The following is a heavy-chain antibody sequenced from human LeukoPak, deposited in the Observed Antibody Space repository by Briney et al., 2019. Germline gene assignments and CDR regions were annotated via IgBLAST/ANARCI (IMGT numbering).Heavy chain of an antibody. J-gene: IGHJ4*02. CDR2: ISSSGTTI. CDR1: GFTFTNYQ. Sequence: PGGSLRLSCAVSGFTFTNYQMNSVRQAPGRPLEWVSYISSSGTTIYYADSVKGRFTIPRDSAKNSLYLQMTSLRAEDTAVYYCVGGWDYGYWGQGTLVAVSS. CDR3: VGGWDYGY. V-gene: IGHV3-48*03. D-gene: IGHD4-17*01.